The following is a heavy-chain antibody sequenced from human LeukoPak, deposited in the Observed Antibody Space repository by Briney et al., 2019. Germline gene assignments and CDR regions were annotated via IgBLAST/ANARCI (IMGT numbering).Heavy chain of an antibody. CDR3: TRYNNDHFDY. J-gene: IGHJ4*02. Sequence: GGSLRLSCAGSGFTFGGYGMHWFRQTPGKGLEWVAVIAYDGSRALYADSVKGRFTISRDNSKNTMSVQMDDPRAEDTAVYYCTRYNNDHFDYWGQGTLVTVSS. V-gene: IGHV3-33*01. CDR2: IAYDGSRA. CDR1: GFTFGGYG. D-gene: IGHD1-14*01.